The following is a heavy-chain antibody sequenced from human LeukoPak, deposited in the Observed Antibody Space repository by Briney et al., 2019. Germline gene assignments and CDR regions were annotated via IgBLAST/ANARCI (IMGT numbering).Heavy chain of an antibody. CDR2: IYTSGST. CDR3: ARDLRGRRYCSGGSCSFDP. CDR1: GGSISSYY. V-gene: IGHV4-4*07. D-gene: IGHD2-15*01. J-gene: IGHJ5*02. Sequence: SETLSLTCTVSGGSISSYYWSWIRQPPGKGLEWIGRIYTSGSTNYNPFLKSRVTMSVDTSKNQFSLKLSSVTAADTAVYYCARDLRGRRYCSGGSCSFDPWGQGTLVTVSS.